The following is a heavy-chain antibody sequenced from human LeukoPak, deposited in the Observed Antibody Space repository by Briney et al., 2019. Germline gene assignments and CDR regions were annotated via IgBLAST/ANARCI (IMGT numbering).Heavy chain of an antibody. J-gene: IGHJ6*02. D-gene: IGHD3-10*01. CDR1: GYTFTSYG. Sequence: ASVKVSCKASGYTFTSYGISWVRPAPGQGRSWMGWVSAYYGNTNYAQKLEGRVTMATDTSPSTAYMELRSLRSDDTAVYYCARSRYVRGVIPYYYYGMDVWGQGTTVTVSS. CDR3: ARSRYVRGVIPYYYYGMDV. V-gene: IGHV1-18*01. CDR2: VSAYYGNT.